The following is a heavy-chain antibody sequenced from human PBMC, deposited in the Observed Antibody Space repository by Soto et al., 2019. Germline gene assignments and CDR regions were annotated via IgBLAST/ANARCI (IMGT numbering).Heavy chain of an antibody. CDR2: TYYRSKWYN. Sequence: SQTLSLTCAISGDSVSSNSAAWNWIRQSPSRGLEWLGRTYYRSKWYNDYALSVKSRITINPDTSKNQFSLQLNSVTPEDTAVYYCARVAYCSGGSCYMPFDYWGQGTLVTVSS. J-gene: IGHJ4*02. D-gene: IGHD2-15*01. V-gene: IGHV6-1*01. CDR1: GDSVSSNSAA. CDR3: ARVAYCSGGSCYMPFDY.